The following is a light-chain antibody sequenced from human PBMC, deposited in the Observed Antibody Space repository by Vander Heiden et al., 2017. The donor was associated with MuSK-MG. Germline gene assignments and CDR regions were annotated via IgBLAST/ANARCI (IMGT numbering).Light chain of an antibody. CDR2: QDS. V-gene: IGLV3-1*01. J-gene: IGLJ2*01. CDR1: KLGDKY. Sequence: SNELTQPPSVSGSPGQTASITCSGEKLGDKYACWYQQKPGQSPVLVIYQDSKRPSVIPERFSCSNSGNTATLTIRGTQSMDEADYYCQAWYSSTGVVFGGGTKLTVL. CDR3: QAWYSSTGVV.